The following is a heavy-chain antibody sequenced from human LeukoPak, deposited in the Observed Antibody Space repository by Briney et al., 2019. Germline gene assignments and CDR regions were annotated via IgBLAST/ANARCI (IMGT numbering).Heavy chain of an antibody. CDR1: GGSFSGYY. CDR3: ARRGFGDGYNV. J-gene: IGHJ4*02. CDR2: INHSGST. D-gene: IGHD5-24*01. Sequence: SETLSLTCAVYGGSFSGYYWSWIRQPPGKGLEWIGEINHSGSTNYNPSLKSRVTISVDTSKNQFSLKLSSVTAADTAVYYCARRGFGDGYNVWGQGTLVTVPS. V-gene: IGHV4-34*01.